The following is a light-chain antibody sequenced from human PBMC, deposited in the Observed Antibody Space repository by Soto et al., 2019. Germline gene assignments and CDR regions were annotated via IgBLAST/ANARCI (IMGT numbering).Light chain of an antibody. CDR1: QSVSSSY. J-gene: IGKJ4*01. CDR2: GAS. Sequence: EIVLTQSPGTLSLSPGERATLSCRASQSVSSSYLAWYQQKPGQAPRLLIYGASSRATGIPDRFSGSGSGTDFTLTMSRLEPEDFAVYYCQQLTFGGGTKVEIK. V-gene: IGKV3-20*01. CDR3: QQLT.